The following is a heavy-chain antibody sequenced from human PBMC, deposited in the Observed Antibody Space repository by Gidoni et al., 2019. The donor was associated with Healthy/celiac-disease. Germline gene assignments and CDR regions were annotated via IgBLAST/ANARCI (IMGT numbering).Heavy chain of an antibody. CDR3: AKDEQMVFGDDY. V-gene: IGHV3-23*01. CDR2: ISGSGGST. J-gene: IGHJ4*02. D-gene: IGHD2-8*01. Sequence: VRQAPGKGLEWVSAISGSGGSTYYADSVKGRFTIARDNSKNTLYLQMNSLRAEDTSVYYCAKDEQMVFGDDYWGQGTLVTVSS.